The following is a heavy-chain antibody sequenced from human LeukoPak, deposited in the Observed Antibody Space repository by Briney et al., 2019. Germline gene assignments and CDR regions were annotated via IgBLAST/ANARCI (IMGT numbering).Heavy chain of an antibody. Sequence: GGSLRLSCAASGFTFSSYWMNWVRQAPGKGLEWVSTISGGGGSTYYADSVKGRFTISRDNSKNTLYLQMNSLRAEDTAVYYCARDSRGGFDYWGQGTLVTVSS. J-gene: IGHJ4*02. CDR1: GFTFSSYW. CDR3: ARDSRGGFDY. V-gene: IGHV3-23*01. CDR2: ISGGGGST. D-gene: IGHD3-10*01.